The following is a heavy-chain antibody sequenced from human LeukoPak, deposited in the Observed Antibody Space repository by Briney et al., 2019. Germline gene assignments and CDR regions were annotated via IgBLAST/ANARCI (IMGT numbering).Heavy chain of an antibody. CDR1: GGSISSSSYY. CDR2: MYYSGST. CDR3: ARHIGRSGFRAGAFDI. V-gene: IGHV4-39*01. D-gene: IGHD3-10*01. J-gene: IGHJ3*02. Sequence: SETLYLTCTVSGGSISSSSYYWGWIRQPPGKGLEWIGSMYYSGSTYYNPSLKSRVTISVDTSKNQFSLKLSSVSAADTAVYYCARHIGRSGFRAGAFDIWGQGTMVTVSS.